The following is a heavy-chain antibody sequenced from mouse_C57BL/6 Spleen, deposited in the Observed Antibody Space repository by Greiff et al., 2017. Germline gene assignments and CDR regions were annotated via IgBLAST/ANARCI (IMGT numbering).Heavy chain of an antibody. CDR1: GYTFTGYW. V-gene: IGHV1-9*01. CDR3: ASPYGNYEYFDV. D-gene: IGHD2-1*01. J-gene: IGHJ1*03. Sequence: QVQLKQSGAELMKPGASVKLSCKATGYTFTGYWIEWVKQRPGHGLEWIGEILPGSGSTNYNEKFKGKATFTADTSSNTAYMQLSSLTTEDSAIYYCASPYGNYEYFDVWGTGTTVTVSS. CDR2: ILPGSGST.